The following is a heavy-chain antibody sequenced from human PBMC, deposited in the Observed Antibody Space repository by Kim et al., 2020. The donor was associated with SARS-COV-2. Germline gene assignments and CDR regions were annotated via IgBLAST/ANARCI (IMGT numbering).Heavy chain of an antibody. D-gene: IGHD3-3*01. CDR1: GFTFSSYG. CDR2: ISYDGSNK. Sequence: GGSLRLSCAASGFTFSSYGMHWVRQAPGKGLEWVAVISYDGSNKYYADSVKGRFTISRDNSKNTLYLQMNSLRAEDTAVYYCAKDPGDFWVFDYWGQGTL. V-gene: IGHV3-30*18. CDR3: AKDPGDFWVFDY. J-gene: IGHJ4*02.